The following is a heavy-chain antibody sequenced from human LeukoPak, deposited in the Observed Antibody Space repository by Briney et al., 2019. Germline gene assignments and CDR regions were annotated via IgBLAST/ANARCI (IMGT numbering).Heavy chain of an antibody. J-gene: IGHJ4*02. CDR1: GFTFSDYY. V-gene: IGHV3-11*01. CDR3: ARVKSVVTAAGDY. D-gene: IGHD2-21*02. Sequence: TGGSLRLSCAASGFTFSDYYMSWIRQAPGKGLEWVSYISSSGSTIYYADSVKGRFTISRDNAKNSLYLQMNSLRAEDTAVCYCARVKSVVTAAGDYWGQGTLVTVPS. CDR2: ISSSGSTI.